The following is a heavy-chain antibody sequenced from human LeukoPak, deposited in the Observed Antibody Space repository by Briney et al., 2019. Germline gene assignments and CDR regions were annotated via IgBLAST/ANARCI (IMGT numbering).Heavy chain of an antibody. Sequence: SVKVSCKASGGTFSSYAISWVRQAPGQGLEWMGGIIPIFGTANYAQKFRGRVTITADESTSTAYMELSSLRSEDTAVYYCASAIAGYYYYYMDAWGKGTTVTVSS. J-gene: IGHJ6*03. V-gene: IGHV1-69*01. D-gene: IGHD1-26*01. CDR1: GGTFSSYA. CDR2: IIPIFGTA. CDR3: ASAIAGYYYYYMDA.